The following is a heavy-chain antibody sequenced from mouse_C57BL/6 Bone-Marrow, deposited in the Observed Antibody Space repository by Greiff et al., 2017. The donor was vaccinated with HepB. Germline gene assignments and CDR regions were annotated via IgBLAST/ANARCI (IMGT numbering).Heavy chain of an antibody. CDR2: IYPGSGNT. CDR3: ANYWGHSRDYFDY. D-gene: IGHD1-1*01. J-gene: IGHJ2*01. CDR1: GYSFTSYY. Sequence: QVQLQQSGPELVKPGASVKISCKASGYSFTSYYIHWVKQRPGQGLEWIGWIYPGSGNTKYNEKFKGKATLTADTSSSTAYMQLNSLTSEDSAVYYCANYWGHSRDYFDYWGRGNALTVST. V-gene: IGHV1-66*01.